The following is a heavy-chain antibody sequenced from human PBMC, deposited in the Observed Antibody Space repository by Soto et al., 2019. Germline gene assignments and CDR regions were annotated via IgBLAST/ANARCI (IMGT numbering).Heavy chain of an antibody. CDR1: GYNFIGHY. CDR3: GRGRNGELGIFH. CDR2: ISCNSGDT. Sequence: QVQLVQSGADVKKSGASVKVSCKASGYNFIGHYIHWVRHVPGQGREWMGEISCNSGDTKYAQKFHGRVTLTRDTSISTVYMEFRNLRPDDTAIYYCGRGRNGELGIFHWGQGTLVTV. J-gene: IGHJ4*02. V-gene: IGHV1-2*02. D-gene: IGHD1-26*01.